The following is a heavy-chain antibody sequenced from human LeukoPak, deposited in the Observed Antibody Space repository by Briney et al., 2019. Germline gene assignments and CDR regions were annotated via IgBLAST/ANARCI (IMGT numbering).Heavy chain of an antibody. Sequence: GGSLRLSCAASGFTFNKYWMNWVRQGPGKGLEWVANIKHDGSERNYGESVKGRFIISRDNSKNSLVLELNSLRAEETAIYYCAREETVATIAYLDLWGQGTLVTVSS. CDR3: AREETVATIAYLDL. D-gene: IGHD5-12*01. CDR1: GFTFNKYW. CDR2: IKHDGSER. J-gene: IGHJ4*02. V-gene: IGHV3-7*03.